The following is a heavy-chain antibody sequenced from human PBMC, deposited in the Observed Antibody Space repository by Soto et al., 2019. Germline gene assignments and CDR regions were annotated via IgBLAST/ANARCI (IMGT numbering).Heavy chain of an antibody. D-gene: IGHD2-8*01. Sequence: GSLRLSCAASGFTFSRSWMHWVRQAPGKGLVWVSRINPDGSSTSNADFVKGRFTISRENAKNTLYLQMNSLTAEDTAVYYCVRGLNGDSDYWGQGTQVTVSS. CDR2: INPDGSST. CDR3: VRGLNGDSDY. V-gene: IGHV3-74*01. CDR1: GFTFSRSW. J-gene: IGHJ4*02.